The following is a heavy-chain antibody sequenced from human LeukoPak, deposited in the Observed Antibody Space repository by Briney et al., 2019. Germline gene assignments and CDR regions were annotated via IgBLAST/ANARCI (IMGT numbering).Heavy chain of an antibody. CDR1: GGSISSSSYY. D-gene: IGHD4-17*01. CDR2: IYYSGST. J-gene: IGHJ5*02. CDR3: ARGHGPIYYGDYVDWFDP. Sequence: SETLSLTCTVSGGSISSSSYYWGWIRQPPGKGLEWIGSIYYSGSTYYNPSLKSRVTISVDTSKNQFSLKLSSVAAADTAVYYCARGHGPIYYGDYVDWFDPWGQGTLVTVSS. V-gene: IGHV4-39*07.